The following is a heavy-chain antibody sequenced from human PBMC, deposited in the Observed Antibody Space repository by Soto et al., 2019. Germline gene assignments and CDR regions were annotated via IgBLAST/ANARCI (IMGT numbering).Heavy chain of an antibody. CDR1: GFTFTSSA. CDR3: AAVRPRGVPLWLPDGMDV. CDR2: IVVGSGNT. D-gene: IGHD5-18*01. Sequence: SVKVSCKASGFTFTSSAVQWVRQARGQRLEWIGWIVVGSGNTNYAQKFQERVTITRDMSTSTAYMELSSLRSEDTAVYYCAAVRPRGVPLWLPDGMDVWGQGTTVTVSS. V-gene: IGHV1-58*01. J-gene: IGHJ6*02.